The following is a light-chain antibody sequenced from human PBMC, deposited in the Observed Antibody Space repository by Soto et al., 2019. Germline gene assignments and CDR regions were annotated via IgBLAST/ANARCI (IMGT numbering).Light chain of an antibody. CDR1: QGIGDT. CDR2: AAS. CDR3: QQLFDSPIT. V-gene: IGKV1-9*01. J-gene: IGKJ5*01. Sequence: TQSPATLSVSPGEGVTLSCRASQGIGDTLAWYQVKPGKAPKLLIYAASTLESGVPSRFSATVSGTEFSLTITSLQPEDFATYYCQQLFDSPITFGQGTRLEIK.